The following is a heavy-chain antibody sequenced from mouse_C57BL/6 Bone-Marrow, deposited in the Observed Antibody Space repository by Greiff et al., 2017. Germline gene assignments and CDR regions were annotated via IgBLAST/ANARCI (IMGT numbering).Heavy chain of an antibody. CDR2: INPSNGGT. D-gene: IGHD1-1*01. CDR1: GYTFPSYW. J-gene: IGHJ3*01. Sequence: QVQLQQPGTELVKPGASVKLSCKASGYTFPSYWMHWVKQRPGQGLEWIGNINPSNGGTYYNEKFKSKATLTVDKSSSTAYMQLSSLTSEDSAGYYCAREIISYYGSSYVAYWGQGTLVTVSA. CDR3: AREIISYYGSSYVAY. V-gene: IGHV1-53*01.